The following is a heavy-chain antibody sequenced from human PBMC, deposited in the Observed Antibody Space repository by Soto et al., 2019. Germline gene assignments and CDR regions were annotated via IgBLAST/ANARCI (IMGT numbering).Heavy chain of an antibody. CDR2: IIPIFGTA. CDR1: GGTFSSYA. V-gene: IGHV1-69*06. D-gene: IGHD2-2*01. CDR3: VRTIVVVPAADYYYYYGMDV. J-gene: IGHJ6*02. Sequence: SVKVSCKASGGTFSSYAISWVRQAPGQGLEWMGGIIPIFGTANYAQKFQGRVTITADKSTSTAYMELSSLRSEDTAVYYCVRTIVVVPAADYYYYYGMDVWGQGTTVTVSS.